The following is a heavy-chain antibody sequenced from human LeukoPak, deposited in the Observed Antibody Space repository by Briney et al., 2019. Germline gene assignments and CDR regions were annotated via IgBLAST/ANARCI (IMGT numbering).Heavy chain of an antibody. CDR3: ARVGYDSSGYYYVYDY. Sequence: ASVKVSCKASGYTFTSYGISWVRQATGQGLEWMGWMNPNSGNTGYAQKFQGRVTMTRNTSISTAYMELSSLRSEDTAVYYCARVGYDSSGYYYVYDYWGQGTLVTVSS. J-gene: IGHJ4*02. CDR1: GYTFTSYG. CDR2: MNPNSGNT. D-gene: IGHD3-22*01. V-gene: IGHV1-8*02.